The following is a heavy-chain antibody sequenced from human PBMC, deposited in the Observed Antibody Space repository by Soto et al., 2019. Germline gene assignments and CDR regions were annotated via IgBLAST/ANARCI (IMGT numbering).Heavy chain of an antibody. CDR1: GFMFGSYA. Sequence: EVQLLESGGGLVQPGGSLRLSCAASGFMFGSYAMSWVRQAPGKGLEWVSGISGSGTDTYYADAVKGRVTISRDNAKNTLYLQMNGLRAEDTAIYYCAKDLLSSYYYGMDAWGQGTGHRLL. V-gene: IGHV3-23*01. CDR2: ISGSGTDT. D-gene: IGHD3-10*01. J-gene: IGHJ6*02. CDR3: AKDLLSSYYYGMDA.